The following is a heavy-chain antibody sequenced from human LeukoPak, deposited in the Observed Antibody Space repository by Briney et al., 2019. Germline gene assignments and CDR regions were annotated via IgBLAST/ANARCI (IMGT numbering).Heavy chain of an antibody. CDR3: ARGPNSNWSGLDF. D-gene: IGHD6-6*01. CDR1: GFSFSGHW. V-gene: IGHV3-74*01. CDR2: ISPTGSTT. J-gene: IGHJ4*02. Sequence: PGGSLRLSCTASGFSFSGHWMHWARQLPGKGLVWVSRISPTGSTTSYADSVKGRFTVSRDNANNTLYLQVNNLRAEDTVVYYCARGPNSNWSGLDFWGQGTLLTVSS.